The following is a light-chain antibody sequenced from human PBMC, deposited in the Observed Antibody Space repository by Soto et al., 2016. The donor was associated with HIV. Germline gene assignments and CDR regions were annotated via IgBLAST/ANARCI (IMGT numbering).Light chain of an antibody. Sequence: DIQMTQSPSSLSASVGDRVTITCRASQGISNSLAWYQQKPGKAPKLLVYAASRLESGVPFRFSGGGSGTDYTLTISSLQPEDFATYYCQHYYSSPLHFGPGTKVDIK. CDR2: AAS. CDR1: QGISNS. J-gene: IGKJ3*01. CDR3: QHYYSSPLH. V-gene: IGKV1-NL1*01.